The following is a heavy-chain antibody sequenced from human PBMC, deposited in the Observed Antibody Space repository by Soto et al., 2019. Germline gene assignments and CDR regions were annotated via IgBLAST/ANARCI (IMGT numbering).Heavy chain of an antibody. Sequence: QVQLQESGPGLVKPSQTLSLTCTVSGGSISSGGYYWSWIRQHPGKGLEWIGYIYYSGSTYYNPSLKSRVTISVDTSKNQFSLKLSSVTAADTAVYYCARDWFGGWYTSYYYYGMDVWGQGTTVTVSS. D-gene: IGHD6-19*01. CDR1: GGSISSGGYY. J-gene: IGHJ6*02. V-gene: IGHV4-31*03. CDR2: IYYSGST. CDR3: ARDWFGGWYTSYYYYGMDV.